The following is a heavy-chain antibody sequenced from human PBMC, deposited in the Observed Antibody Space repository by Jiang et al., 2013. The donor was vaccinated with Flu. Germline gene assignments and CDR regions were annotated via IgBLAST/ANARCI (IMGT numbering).Heavy chain of an antibody. CDR1: GGSISSGGYY. J-gene: IGHJ2*01. CDR2: IYYSGST. D-gene: IGHD3-22*01. CDR3: ARQTSPTYYYDSSGYPPESLRYFDL. V-gene: IGHV4-31*03. Sequence: GLVKPSQTLSLTCTVSGGSISSGGYYWSWIRQHPGKGLEWIGYIYYSGSTYYNPSLKSRVTISVDTSKNQFSLKLSSVTAADTAVYYCARQTSPTYYYDSSGYPPESLRYFDLWGRGTLVTVSS.